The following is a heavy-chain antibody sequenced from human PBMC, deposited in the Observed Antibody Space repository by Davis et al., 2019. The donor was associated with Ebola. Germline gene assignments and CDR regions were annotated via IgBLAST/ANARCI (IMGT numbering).Heavy chain of an antibody. CDR2: ISSSSSTI. CDR1: GFTFSSYS. CDR3: AKEYGYSSGWLDY. V-gene: IGHV3-48*01. D-gene: IGHD6-19*01. J-gene: IGHJ4*02. Sequence: GESLKISCAASGFTFSSYSMNWVRQAPGKGLEWVSYISSSSSTIYYADSVKGRFTISRDNAKNSLYLQMNSLRAEDTAVYYCAKEYGYSSGWLDYWGQGTLVTVSS.